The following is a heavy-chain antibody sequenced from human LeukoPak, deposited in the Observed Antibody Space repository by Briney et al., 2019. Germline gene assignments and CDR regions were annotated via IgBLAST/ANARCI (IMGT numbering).Heavy chain of an antibody. J-gene: IGHJ5*02. CDR3: ARDLCSVTCNYRYWFDP. V-gene: IGHV1-2*02. CDR1: GHTFIGYY. D-gene: IGHD1-7*01. CDR2: INPDSGDT. Sequence: ASVKVSCKSSGHTFIGYYIHWLRQAPGQGLQWMGWINPDSGDTNYAQKFQGRVTMTRDMFLRTPYLELPGLRSDGSAVYYCARDLCSVTCNYRYWFDPWGQGTLVTVS.